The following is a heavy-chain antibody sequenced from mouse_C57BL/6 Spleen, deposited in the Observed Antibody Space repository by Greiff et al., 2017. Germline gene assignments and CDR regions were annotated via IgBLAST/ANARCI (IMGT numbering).Heavy chain of an antibody. Sequence: EVKLVESGPGLVKPSQSLSLTCSVTGYSITSGYYWNWIRQFPGNKLEWMGYISYDGSNNYNPSLKNRISITRDTSKNQFFLKLNSVTTEDTATYYCARNPAGNFDYWGQGTTLTVSS. CDR1: GYSITSGYY. CDR3: ARNPAGNFDY. CDR2: ISYDGSN. J-gene: IGHJ2*01. V-gene: IGHV3-6*01.